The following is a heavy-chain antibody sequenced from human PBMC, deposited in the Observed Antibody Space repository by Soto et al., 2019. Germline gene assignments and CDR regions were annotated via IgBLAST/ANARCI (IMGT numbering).Heavy chain of an antibody. CDR1: GFTFRSYD. J-gene: IGHJ4*02. CDR3: AKGSYSGVYSDFDY. D-gene: IGHD1-26*01. CDR2: ISYDGSNK. V-gene: IGHV3-30*18. Sequence: GGSLRLSCAASGFTFRSYDRYWVRQAPGKGLEWVAVISYDGSNKYYADSVKGRFTLSRDNSKNTLYLQMNSLRAGDTAVYYCAKGSYSGVYSDFDYWGQGTLVTVSS.